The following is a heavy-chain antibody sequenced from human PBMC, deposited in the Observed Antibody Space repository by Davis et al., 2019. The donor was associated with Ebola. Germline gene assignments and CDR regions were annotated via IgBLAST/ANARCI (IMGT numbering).Heavy chain of an antibody. CDR2: ISGSGGST. J-gene: IGHJ6*02. Sequence: GGSLRLSCAASGFTFSSYAMSWVRQAPGKGLEWVSAISGSGGSTYYADSVKGRFTISRDNSKNTLYLQMNSLRAEDTAVYYCARERLRLRTPYGMDVWGQGTTVTVSS. V-gene: IGHV3-23*01. CDR3: ARERLRLRTPYGMDV. D-gene: IGHD5-12*01. CDR1: GFTFSSYA.